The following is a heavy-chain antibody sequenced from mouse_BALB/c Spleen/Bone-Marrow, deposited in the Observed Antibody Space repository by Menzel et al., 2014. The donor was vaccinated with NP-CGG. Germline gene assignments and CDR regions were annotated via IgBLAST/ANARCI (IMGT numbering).Heavy chain of an antibody. CDR2: INPDSSTI. CDR1: GFDFSGFW. Sequence: EVKLMESGGGLVQPGRSLKLSCAASGFDFSGFWMGWVRQAPGKGLEWIGEINPDSSTINYTPSLKDRFIISRDNAKNTLYLQMSKVRSEDTALYYCRRLGYYGGFAYWGQGTLVTVSA. V-gene: IGHV4-1*02. D-gene: IGHD2-3*01. J-gene: IGHJ3*01. CDR3: RRLGYYGGFAY.